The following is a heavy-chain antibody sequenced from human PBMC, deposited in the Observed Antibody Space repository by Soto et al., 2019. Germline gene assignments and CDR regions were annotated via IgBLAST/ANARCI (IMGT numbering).Heavy chain of an antibody. D-gene: IGHD1-26*01. V-gene: IGHV6-1*01. J-gene: IGHJ4*01. CDR2: TYYRSKWYY. CDR1: GDSVSSNSAG. CDR3: ARGEQYSGRIFDY. Sequence: SETLSLTCAITGDSVSSNSAGWSWVRQSPSRGLEWLGRTYYRSKWYYEYAVSVRGRITINPDTSKNQYSLQLNSVTPEDTAVYFCARGEQYSGRIFDYWGQGTLVTVSS.